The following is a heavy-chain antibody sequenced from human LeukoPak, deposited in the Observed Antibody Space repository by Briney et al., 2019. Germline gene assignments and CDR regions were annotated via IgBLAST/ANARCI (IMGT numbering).Heavy chain of an antibody. CDR1: GFTFSDSA. CDR3: AREMDYYDSGGYYLQWFDP. J-gene: IGHJ5*02. CDR2: IRGKGFSDPP. V-gene: IGHV3-73*01. Sequence: GGSLKLSCAASGFTFSDSAIHWVRQASGKGLEWVGRIRGKGFSDPPAYAASVKDRFTISRDDSESTAYLQMNSLKAEDTAVYYCAREMDYYDSGGYYLQWFDPWGQGTLVTVSS. D-gene: IGHD3-22*01.